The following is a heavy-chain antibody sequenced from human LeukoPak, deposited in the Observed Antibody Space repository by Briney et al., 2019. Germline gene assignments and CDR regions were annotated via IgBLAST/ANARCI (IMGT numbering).Heavy chain of an antibody. Sequence: GASEKVSCKASGYTFTSYGISWVRQAPGQGLEWMGWISAYNGNTNYAQKLQGRVTMTTDTSTSTAYMELRSLRSDDTAVYYCARDRRYYDSSGYLFGYWGQGTLVTVSS. CDR2: ISAYNGNT. CDR1: GYTFTSYG. J-gene: IGHJ4*02. D-gene: IGHD3-22*01. CDR3: ARDRRYYDSSGYLFGY. V-gene: IGHV1-18*01.